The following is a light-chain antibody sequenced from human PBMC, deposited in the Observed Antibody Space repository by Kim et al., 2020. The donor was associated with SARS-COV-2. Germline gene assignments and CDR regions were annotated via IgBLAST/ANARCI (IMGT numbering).Light chain of an antibody. J-gene: IGLJ2*01. V-gene: IGLV3-21*04. CDR3: QVWDRSSDHVV. CDR2: YNT. Sequence: SYELTQPPSVSVAPGEMARITCGVNDIGSKSVHWYQERPGQAPLMVIYYNTDRPSGIPERVSGSYSGNTATLTISRVEAGDEADYYCQVWDRSSDHVVFGGGTQLTVL. CDR1: DIGSKS.